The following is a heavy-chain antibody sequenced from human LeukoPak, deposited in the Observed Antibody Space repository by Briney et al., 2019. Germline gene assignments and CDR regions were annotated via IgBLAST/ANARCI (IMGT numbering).Heavy chain of an antibody. V-gene: IGHV3-23*01. Sequence: GGSLRLSCVASGFTLRSYVMNWVRQTPGKGLEWVSSISGSGDSTFYADSVKGRFSISRDNSKNTLYLQMNSLRTEDTAVYYCAKVRLMGSSSWYYFDNWGQGTLVTVSS. CDR3: AKVRLMGSSSWYYFDN. D-gene: IGHD6-13*01. J-gene: IGHJ4*02. CDR1: GFTLRSYV. CDR2: ISGSGDST.